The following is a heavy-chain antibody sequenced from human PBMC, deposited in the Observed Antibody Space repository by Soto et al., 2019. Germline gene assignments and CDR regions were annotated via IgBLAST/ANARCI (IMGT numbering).Heavy chain of an antibody. CDR3: ATGDCSGGVCFSGRS. J-gene: IGHJ5*02. CDR2: ARNKANSYTT. Sequence: EVHLVESGGGLVQPGGSLRLSCAASGVSLTDRYMDWVRQAPGKGLEWVARARNKANSYTTEYAASVKGRFTISRDDPKKSVNLQMSSLKLEDTAVYYCATGDCSGGVCFSGRSWGPGTLVTVSS. CDR1: GVSLTDRY. V-gene: IGHV3-72*01. D-gene: IGHD2-15*01.